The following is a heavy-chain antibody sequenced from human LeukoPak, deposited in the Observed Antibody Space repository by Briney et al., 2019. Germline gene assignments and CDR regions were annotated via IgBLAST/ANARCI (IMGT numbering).Heavy chain of an antibody. D-gene: IGHD3-22*01. CDR2: IHNSGTT. Sequence: PSETLSLTCAVSGGPFSGYFWSWIRQSSGKGLEWIGEIHNSGTTNYNPSLNSRVTISEDTSKNQFYLNLSSVTAADTAVYYCARVLRDSYDSSGYLGYWGQGTLVTVSS. V-gene: IGHV4-34*01. CDR3: ARVLRDSYDSSGYLGY. J-gene: IGHJ4*02. CDR1: GGPFSGYF.